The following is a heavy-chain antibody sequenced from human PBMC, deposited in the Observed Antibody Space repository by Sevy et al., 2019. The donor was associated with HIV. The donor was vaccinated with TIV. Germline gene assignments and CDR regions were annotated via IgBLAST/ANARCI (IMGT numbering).Heavy chain of an antibody. CDR1: GFTFSNAW. J-gene: IGHJ4*02. V-gene: IGHV3-15*01. D-gene: IGHD3-10*01. Sequence: GGSLRLSCAASGFTFSNAWMSWVRQAPGKGLEWVGRIKSKTDGGTADYAAPVKGRFTISRDDSKNTLYLQMNSLKTEDTAIYYCTTDSKTRGLSALLDYWGQGTLVTVYS. CDR2: IKSKTDGGTA. CDR3: TTDSKTRGLSALLDY.